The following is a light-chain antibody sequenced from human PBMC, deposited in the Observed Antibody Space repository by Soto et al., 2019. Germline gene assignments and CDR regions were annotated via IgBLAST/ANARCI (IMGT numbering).Light chain of an antibody. CDR1: QSVLYSSNNQNY. CDR3: QQYYNTPWT. Sequence: DIVMTQSPSSLAVSLGERATINCKSSQSVLYSSNNQNYLAWYQQKPGQPPKLLIYWASTRESGVPDRFSGSGSGTDFTLTISSLQAEDVAVYYCQQYYNTPWTFGQGTKVEIK. J-gene: IGKJ1*01. CDR2: WAS. V-gene: IGKV4-1*01.